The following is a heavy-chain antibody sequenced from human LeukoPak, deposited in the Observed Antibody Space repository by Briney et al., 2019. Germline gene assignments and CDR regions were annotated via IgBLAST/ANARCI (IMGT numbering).Heavy chain of an antibody. Sequence: SETLSLTCAVSGGSISGFYWSWIRQPPGKGLEWIGYIYYSGSTNYNPSLKSRVTISVDTSNNQLSLKLSSVTAADTAVYYCARVKGSGWSYYMDVWDKGTTVTVSS. D-gene: IGHD6-19*01. V-gene: IGHV4-59*01. CDR3: ARVKGSGWSYYMDV. CDR1: GGSISGFY. J-gene: IGHJ6*03. CDR2: IYYSGST.